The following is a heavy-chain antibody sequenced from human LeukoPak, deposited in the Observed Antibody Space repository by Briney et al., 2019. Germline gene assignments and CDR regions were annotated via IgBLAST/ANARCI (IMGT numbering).Heavy chain of an antibody. CDR3: ARQGAGASYYNPTGLPRGAFDS. Sequence: GESLKISCRASGYIFTNYWIAWVRWMPGEGLQWMGIILPGDSDTRYSPSFRGQVTISAETSTRTAYLQWTSLRASDSAIYYCARQGAGASYYNPTGLPRGAFDSWGQGTTVTVSS. V-gene: IGHV5-51*01. D-gene: IGHD3-10*01. CDR2: ILPGDSDT. CDR1: GYIFTNYW. J-gene: IGHJ3*02.